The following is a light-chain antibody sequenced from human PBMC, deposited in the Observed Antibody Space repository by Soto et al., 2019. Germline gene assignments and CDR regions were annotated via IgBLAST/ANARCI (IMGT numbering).Light chain of an antibody. CDR1: SSNIGDNS. CDR2: GNS. V-gene: IGLV1-40*01. Sequence: QSVLTQPPSMSAAPGQMVAISCSGTSSNIGDNSVSWYQHFPGTAPKVLIYGNSNRPSGVPDRFSGSKSGTSASLAITGLQAEDEADYYCQSYDSSLSGWVFGGGTKLTVL. CDR3: QSYDSSLSGWV. J-gene: IGLJ3*02.